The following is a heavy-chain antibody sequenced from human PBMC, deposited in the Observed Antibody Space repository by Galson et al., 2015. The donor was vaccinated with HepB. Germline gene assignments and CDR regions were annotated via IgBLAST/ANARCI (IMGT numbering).Heavy chain of an antibody. CDR1: GFTFSDYY. Sequence: SLRLSCAASGFTFSDYYMSWIRQAPGKGLGWVSYISSSSSYTNYADSVKGRFTISRDNAKNSLYLQMNSLRAEDTAVYYCARDLDFWSGYYYYMDVWGKGTTVTVSS. CDR3: ARDLDFWSGYYYYMDV. D-gene: IGHD3-3*01. CDR2: ISSSSSYT. V-gene: IGHV3-11*06. J-gene: IGHJ6*03.